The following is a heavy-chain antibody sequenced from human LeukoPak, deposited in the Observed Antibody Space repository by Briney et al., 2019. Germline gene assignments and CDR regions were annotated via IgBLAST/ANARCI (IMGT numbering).Heavy chain of an antibody. Sequence: TSETLSLTCTVSGGSISSNYWTWIRQPPGKGLVWIGYIYHSGSTKYNPSLKSRVAISVDTSKNQFSLKLSSVTAADTAVYYCARGGNTFWDAFDIWGQGTMVTVSS. V-gene: IGHV4-59*01. CDR2: IYHSGST. J-gene: IGHJ3*02. CDR3: ARGGNTFWDAFDI. CDR1: GGSISSNY. D-gene: IGHD3-3*01.